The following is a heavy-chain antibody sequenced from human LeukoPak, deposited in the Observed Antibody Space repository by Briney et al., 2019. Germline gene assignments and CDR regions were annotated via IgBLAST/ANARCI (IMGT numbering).Heavy chain of an antibody. D-gene: IGHD3-10*01. CDR3: AKGAGGSYGLYYFDY. CDR2: ISGSGGST. J-gene: IGHJ4*02. V-gene: IGHV3-23*01. Sequence: GGSLRLSCAASGFTFSSYGMSWVRQAPGKGLEWVSAISGSGGSTYYADSVKGRFTISRDNSKNTLYLQMNTLRAEDTAVYYCAKGAGGSYGLYYFDYWGQGALVTVSS. CDR1: GFTFSSYG.